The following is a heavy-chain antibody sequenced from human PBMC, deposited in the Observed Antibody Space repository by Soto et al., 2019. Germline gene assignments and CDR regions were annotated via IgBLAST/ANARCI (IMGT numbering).Heavy chain of an antibody. CDR1: GYTFTRYR. D-gene: IGHD6-19*01. Sequence: ASVKVSCKASGYTFTRYRISLVRQATGQGLEWMGWISAYNGNTNYADSVKGRFTISRDNSKNTLYLQMNSLRAEDTAVYYCARDQFRYSSGPQDYWGQGTLVTVLL. J-gene: IGHJ4*02. CDR3: ARDQFRYSSGPQDY. CDR2: ISAYNGNT. V-gene: IGHV1-18*01.